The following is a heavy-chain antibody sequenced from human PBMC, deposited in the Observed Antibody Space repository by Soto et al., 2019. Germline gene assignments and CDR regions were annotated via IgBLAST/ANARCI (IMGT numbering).Heavy chain of an antibody. Sequence: PSETLSLTCTVSGGSISSGGYYWSWIRQHPGKGLEWIGYIYYSGSTYYNPSLKSRVTISVDTSKNQFSLKLSSVTAADTAVYYCARDSSGYKVYDYWGQGTLVTVSS. J-gene: IGHJ4*02. D-gene: IGHD3-22*01. CDR2: IYYSGST. CDR3: ARDSSGYKVYDY. V-gene: IGHV4-31*03. CDR1: GGSISSGGYY.